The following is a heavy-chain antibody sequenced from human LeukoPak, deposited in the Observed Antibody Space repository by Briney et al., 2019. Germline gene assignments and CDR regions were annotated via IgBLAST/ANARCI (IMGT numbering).Heavy chain of an antibody. CDR3: AREITMVRGVFGPNGGKPTYNWFDP. J-gene: IGHJ5*02. V-gene: IGHV4-39*07. CDR2: IYYSGST. Sequence: SETLSLTCTVSGGSISSSSYYWGWIRQPPGKGLEWIGSIYYSGSTNYNPSLKSRVTISVDTSKNQFSLKLSSVTAADTAVYYCAREITMVRGVFGPNGGKPTYNWFDPWGQGTLVTVSS. CDR1: GGSISSSSYY. D-gene: IGHD3-10*01.